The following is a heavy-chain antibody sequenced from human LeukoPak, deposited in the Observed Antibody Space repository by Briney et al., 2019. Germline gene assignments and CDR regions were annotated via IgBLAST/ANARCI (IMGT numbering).Heavy chain of an antibody. V-gene: IGHV3-15*01. CDR2: IKSKTDGGTT. CDR1: GSSVSNYW. Sequence: GGSLRLFCAASGSSVSNYWMSWVRQAPGKGLEWVGPIKSKTDGGTTDYAAPVKGRFTISRDDSKNTLSLQMNSLKTEDTAVYYCTTVELRSTSTAYWGQGTLVTVSS. CDR3: TTVELRSTSTAY. J-gene: IGHJ4*02. D-gene: IGHD3-10*01.